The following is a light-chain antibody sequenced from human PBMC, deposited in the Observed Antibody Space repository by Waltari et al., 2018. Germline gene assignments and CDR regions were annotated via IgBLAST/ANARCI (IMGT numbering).Light chain of an antibody. CDR2: DVN. CDR1: SSDVGNYDY. J-gene: IGLJ3*02. CDR3: CSYAGSYLWV. Sequence: QSALTQPRSVSGSPGQSVTISCAGTSSDVGNYDYVSWYQQLPDKAPKIIIYDVNKRPSGVPDRFSGSKSGHTASLTISGLQPEDEADYCCCSYAGSYLWVFGGGTKLTVL. V-gene: IGLV2-11*01.